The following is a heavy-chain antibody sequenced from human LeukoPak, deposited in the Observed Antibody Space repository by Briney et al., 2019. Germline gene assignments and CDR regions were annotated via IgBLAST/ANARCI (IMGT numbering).Heavy chain of an antibody. CDR1: GGSISSYY. V-gene: IGHV4-4*07. D-gene: IGHD3-10*02. Sequence: SESLSLTCTVSGGSISSYYWSWIRQPAGKGLEWIGRIYTSGSTNYNPSLKSRVTMSVDTSKNQFSLKLSSMTAADTAVYYCARETGITMSFFLDYWGQGTLVTVSS. J-gene: IGHJ4*02. CDR3: ARETGITMSFFLDY. CDR2: IYTSGST.